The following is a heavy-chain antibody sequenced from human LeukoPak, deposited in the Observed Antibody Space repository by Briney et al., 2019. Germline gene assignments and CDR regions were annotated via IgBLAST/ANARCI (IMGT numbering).Heavy chain of an antibody. CDR3: ARNNGMDV. V-gene: IGHV3-7*03. CDR1: GFTFSSYA. J-gene: IGHJ6*02. Sequence: GRSLRLSCSASGFTFSSYAMHWVRQVPGRGPEWVANVNRDGSETYYLDSVKGRFTISKDNAKNSLYLQMNSLRAEDTALYHCARNNGMDVWGQGTTVIVSS. CDR2: VNRDGSET.